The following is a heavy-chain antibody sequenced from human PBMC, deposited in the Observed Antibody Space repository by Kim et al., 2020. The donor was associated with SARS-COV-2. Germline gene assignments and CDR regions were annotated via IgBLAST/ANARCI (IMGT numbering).Heavy chain of an antibody. V-gene: IGHV4-59*13. D-gene: IGHD3-16*01. CDR1: GCSIICYS. J-gene: IGHJ3*02. Sequence: SETLSLTCIVSGCSIICYSWNWLRQPPRIAPDLIWFVYNSCSTNANPSLKIRIPVSIATSTNQFSLTLSSVTAAATAPYYCASGGTVSFDTCSRGPMVTV. CDR2: VYNSCST. CDR3: ASGGTVSFDT.